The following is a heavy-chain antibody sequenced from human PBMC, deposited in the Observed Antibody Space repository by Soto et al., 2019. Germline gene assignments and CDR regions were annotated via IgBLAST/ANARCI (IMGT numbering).Heavy chain of an antibody. J-gene: IGHJ6*02. Sequence: SETLSLTCSVSGGSISSSSYYWGWIRQPPGKGLEWIGSIYYTGNTYYNPSLKSRVTISVDTSKNQFSLKLSSVTAADTAVYYCARRISMVRGVINYYYYGMDVWGQGTTVTVSS. CDR1: GGSISSSSYY. D-gene: IGHD3-10*01. V-gene: IGHV4-39*01. CDR3: ARRISMVRGVINYYYYGMDV. CDR2: IYYTGNT.